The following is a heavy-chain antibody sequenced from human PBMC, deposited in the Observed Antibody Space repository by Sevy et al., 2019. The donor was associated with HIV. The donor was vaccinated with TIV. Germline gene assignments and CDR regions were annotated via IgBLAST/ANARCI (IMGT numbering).Heavy chain of an antibody. CDR3: ARAGDYYYYGMDV. CDR2: INPNSGGT. D-gene: IGHD7-27*01. J-gene: IGHJ6*02. Sequence: ASVRVSCKASGYTFTGYYMHWVRQAPGQWLEWMGWINPNSGGTNYAQKFQGRVTMTRDTSISTAYMELSRLRSDDTAVYYCARAGDYYYYGMDVWGQGTTVTVSS. CDR1: GYTFTGYY. V-gene: IGHV1-2*02.